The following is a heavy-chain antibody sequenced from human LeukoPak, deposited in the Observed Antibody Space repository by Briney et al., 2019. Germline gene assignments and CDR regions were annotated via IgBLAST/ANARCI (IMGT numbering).Heavy chain of an antibody. D-gene: IGHD3-10*01. CDR1: GGSIISHTYS. CDR2: LSYSAHT. J-gene: IGHJ5*02. Sequence: PSETLSLTCTVSGGSIISHTYSWGWIRQPPGKGLEWIGTLSYSAHTVYSSSLKSRVTISGDTSKNQFSLILYYCARHKGPHIIRGVLRNNWFDPWGQGTLVTVSS. CDR3: GVLRNNWFDP. V-gene: IGHV4-39*01.